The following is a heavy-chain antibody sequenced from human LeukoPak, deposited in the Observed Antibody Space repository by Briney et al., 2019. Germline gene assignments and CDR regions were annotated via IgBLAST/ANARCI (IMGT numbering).Heavy chain of an antibody. CDR2: IYYSGST. Sequence: SQTLSLTCTVSGGSISSGGYYWSWLRQHPGKGLEWIVYIYYSGSTYYNPSLKSRVTISVDTSKNQFSLKLSSVTAADTAVYYCARAMTYYDFWSGYSPDAFDIWGQGTMVTVSA. CDR1: GGSISSGGYY. V-gene: IGHV4-31*03. D-gene: IGHD3-3*01. J-gene: IGHJ3*02. CDR3: ARAMTYYDFWSGYSPDAFDI.